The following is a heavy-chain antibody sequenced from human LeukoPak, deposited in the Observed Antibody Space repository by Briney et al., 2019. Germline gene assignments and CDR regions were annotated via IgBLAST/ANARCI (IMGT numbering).Heavy chain of an antibody. CDR1: GYTFTSYY. V-gene: IGHV1-46*03. D-gene: IGHD3-10*01. Sequence: ASVKVSCKASGYTFTSYYMHWVRQAPGQGLEWMGIINPSGGSTSYAQKFQGRVTMTRDTSTSTVYMELSSLRSEDTAVYYCARDFKVTMVRGVENYYYYMDVWGKGTRSPSP. CDR3: ARDFKVTMVRGVENYYYYMDV. CDR2: INPSGGST. J-gene: IGHJ6*03.